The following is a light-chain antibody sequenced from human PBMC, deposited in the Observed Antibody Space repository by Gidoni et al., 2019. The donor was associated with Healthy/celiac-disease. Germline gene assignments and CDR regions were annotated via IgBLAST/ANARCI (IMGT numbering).Light chain of an antibody. Sequence: IVMTPSQDSLDMSLGEWATINCKSSQSVLYSSNNKNYLAWYQQKPGQPPKLLIYWASTRESGVPDRFSGSGSGTDFTLTISSLQAEDVAVYYCQQYYSTPRTFGQGTKLEIK. J-gene: IGKJ2*01. CDR3: QQYYSTPRT. V-gene: IGKV4-1*01. CDR1: QSVLYSSNNKNY. CDR2: WAS.